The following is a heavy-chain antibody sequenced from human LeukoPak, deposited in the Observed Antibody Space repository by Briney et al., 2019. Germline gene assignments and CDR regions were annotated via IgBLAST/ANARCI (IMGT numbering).Heavy chain of an antibody. V-gene: IGHV1-2*02. J-gene: IGHJ5*02. CDR3: ARAPSYYDILTGYYQNWFDP. CDR1: GYTFTGYY. CDR2: INPNSGGT. Sequence: ASVKVSCKAFGYTFTGYYMHGVRQAPGQGLEGMGWINPNSGGTNYAQKFQGRVTMTRETSISTAYMELSRLRSDDTAVYYCARAPSYYDILTGYYQNWFDPWGQGTLVTVSS. D-gene: IGHD3-9*01.